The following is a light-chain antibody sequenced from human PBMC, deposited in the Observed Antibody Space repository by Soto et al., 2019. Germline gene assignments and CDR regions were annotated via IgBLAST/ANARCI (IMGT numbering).Light chain of an antibody. J-gene: IGKJ1*01. V-gene: IGKV3-20*01. CDR2: TAS. CDR1: QSVSNNH. CDR3: QQFSSSPPWT. Sequence: EIGLTQSPGTLSLSPGERATLSCRASQSVSNNHLAWYQQRPGQAPRRLLYTASDRATGIPDRFSGSGSGTDFTLIISRLEPEDFAVYYCQQFSSSPPWTFGQGTKVDIK.